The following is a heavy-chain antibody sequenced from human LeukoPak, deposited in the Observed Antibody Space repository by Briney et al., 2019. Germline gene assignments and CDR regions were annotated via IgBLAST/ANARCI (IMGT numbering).Heavy chain of an antibody. CDR3: ARDRHRSRLLWFGGGWFDP. D-gene: IGHD3-10*01. CDR1: GGSFSGYY. V-gene: IGHV4-34*01. CDR2: INHSGST. J-gene: IGHJ5*02. Sequence: PSETLSLTCAVYGGSFSGYYWSWIRQPPGKGLEWIGEINHSGSTNYNPSLKSRVTISVDTSKNQFSLKLSSVTAADTAVYYCARDRHRSRLLWFGGGWFDPWGQGTLVTVSS.